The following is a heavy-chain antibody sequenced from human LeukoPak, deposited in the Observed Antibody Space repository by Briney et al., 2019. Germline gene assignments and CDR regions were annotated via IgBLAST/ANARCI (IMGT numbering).Heavy chain of an antibody. V-gene: IGHV4-4*07. D-gene: IGHD2-2*01. CDR3: ARGIRTGFGYYFDY. CDR2: IHPSGSP. Sequence: SETLSLTCTVSGGSISTYYWSWIRQPAGKGPEWIGRIHPSGSPNYNPSLKSRVTMSADPPRNQFSLVVTSVTAADTAVYYCARGIRTGFGYYFDYWGQGTLVTVSS. CDR1: GGSISTYY. J-gene: IGHJ4*01.